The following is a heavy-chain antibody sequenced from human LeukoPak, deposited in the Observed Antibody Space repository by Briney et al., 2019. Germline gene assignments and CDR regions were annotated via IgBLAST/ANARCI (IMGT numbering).Heavy chain of an antibody. CDR2: ISYDGSNK. D-gene: IGHD6-19*01. J-gene: IGHJ4*02. CDR1: GFTFSSDA. V-gene: IGHV3-30-3*01. Sequence: GGSLRLSCAASGFTFSSDAMHWGRQAPGKGLEWVAVISYDGSNKYYADSVKGRFTISRDNSKNTLYLQMNSLRAEDTAVYYCARAMAVAGTAFDYWGQGTLVTVSS. CDR3: ARAMAVAGTAFDY.